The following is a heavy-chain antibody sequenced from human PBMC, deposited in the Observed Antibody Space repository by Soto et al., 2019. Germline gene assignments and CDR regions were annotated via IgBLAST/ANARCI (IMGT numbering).Heavy chain of an antibody. J-gene: IGHJ4*02. V-gene: IGHV3-30*18. CDR3: AKGSIAAAGALDY. CDR1: GFTFSSYG. D-gene: IGHD6-13*01. CDR2: ISYDGSNK. Sequence: GGSLRLSCAASGFTFSSYGMHWVRQAPGKGLEWVAVISYDGSNKYYADSVKGRFTISRDNSKNTLYLQMNSLRAEDTAVYYCAKGSIAAAGALDYWGQGTLVT.